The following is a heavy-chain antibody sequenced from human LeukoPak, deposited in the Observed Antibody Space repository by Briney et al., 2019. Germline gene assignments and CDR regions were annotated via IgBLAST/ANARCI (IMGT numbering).Heavy chain of an antibody. V-gene: IGHV1-2*06. CDR1: GYTFTGYY. Sequence: ASVKVSCKASGYTFTGYYMHWVRQAPGQGLEWMGRINPNSGDTNYAQKFQGRVTMTRDTSISTAYMELSSLTPDDTAVYYCARVGYYDTSAYLDYWGQGTLVTVSS. CDR3: ARVGYYDTSAYLDY. CDR2: INPNSGDT. D-gene: IGHD3-22*01. J-gene: IGHJ4*02.